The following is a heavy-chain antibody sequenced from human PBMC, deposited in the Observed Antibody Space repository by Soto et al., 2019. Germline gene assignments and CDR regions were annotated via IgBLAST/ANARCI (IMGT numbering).Heavy chain of an antibody. CDR2: IYYSGST. CDR1: GGSISSYY. V-gene: IGHV4-59*08. J-gene: IGHJ6*03. CDR3: ARRAPRTGLVRYYYYYMDV. Sequence: QVQLQESGPGLVKPSETLSLTCTVSGGSISSYYWSWIRQPPGKGLEWIGYIYYSGSTNYNPSLKSRVTISVDTSKNQFSLKLSSVPAADTAVYYCARRAPRTGLVRYYYYYMDVWGKGTTVTVSS. D-gene: IGHD6-19*01.